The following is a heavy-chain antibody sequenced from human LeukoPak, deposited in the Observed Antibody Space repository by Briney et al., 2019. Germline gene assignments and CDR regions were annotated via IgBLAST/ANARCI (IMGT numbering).Heavy chain of an antibody. V-gene: IGHV1-69*10. D-gene: IGHD5-12*01. Sequence: SVKVSCKSSGGSFSTYAVNWVRQARGQGLEWMGWLIPVLGMSHYAPGFQGRVTLTADRSTNTAYMGLDRLTSDDTAVYFCARDRGGGFDLAFFDHWGQGTLVTVSS. CDR2: LIPVLGMS. CDR1: GGSFSTYA. CDR3: ARDRGGGFDLAFFDH. J-gene: IGHJ4*02.